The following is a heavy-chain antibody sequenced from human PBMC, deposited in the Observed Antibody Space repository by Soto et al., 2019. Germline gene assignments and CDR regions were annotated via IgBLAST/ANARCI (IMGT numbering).Heavy chain of an antibody. D-gene: IGHD3-22*01. Sequence: QVQLVQSGTEVKKPGASVKVSCKASGYTFIDYNMHWVRQAPGQGLEWMGWINPNSGDTNYAQKFQGRVTLTRDTSIRTAYMELSRLRSDDTAVYYCARDPSNFYDSSALLDYWGQGTLVTVSS. CDR2: INPNSGDT. J-gene: IGHJ4*02. V-gene: IGHV1-2*02. CDR3: ARDPSNFYDSSALLDY. CDR1: GYTFIDYN.